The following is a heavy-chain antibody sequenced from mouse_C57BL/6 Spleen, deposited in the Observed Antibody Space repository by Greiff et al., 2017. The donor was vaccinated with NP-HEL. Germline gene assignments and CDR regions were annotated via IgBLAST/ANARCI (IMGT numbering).Heavy chain of an antibody. CDR1: GYAFSSSW. Sequence: VQLQQSGPELVKPGASVKISCKASGYAFSSSWMNWVKQRPGKGLEWIGRIYPGDGDTNYNGKFKGKATLTADKSSSTAYMQLSSLTSEDSAVYFCARRAQAYAMDYWGQGTSVTVSS. V-gene: IGHV1-82*01. CDR2: IYPGDGDT. D-gene: IGHD3-2*02. J-gene: IGHJ4*01. CDR3: ARRAQAYAMDY.